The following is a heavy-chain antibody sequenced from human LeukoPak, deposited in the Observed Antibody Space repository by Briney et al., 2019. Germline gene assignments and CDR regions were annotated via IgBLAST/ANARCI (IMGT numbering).Heavy chain of an antibody. CDR1: GFTFSDYY. Sequence: GGSLRLSRAASGFTFSDYYMSWIRQAPGKGLEWVSFISSSSSNINYADSVKGRFTISRDNAKNSLYLQMNSLRAEDTAVYYCARSGTGYEKAFFDYWGQGTLVTVSS. CDR2: ISSSSSNI. D-gene: IGHD5-12*01. J-gene: IGHJ4*02. CDR3: ARSGTGYEKAFFDY. V-gene: IGHV3-11*06.